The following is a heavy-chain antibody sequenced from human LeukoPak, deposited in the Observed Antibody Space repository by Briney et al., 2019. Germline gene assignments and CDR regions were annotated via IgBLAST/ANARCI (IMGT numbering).Heavy chain of an antibody. Sequence: GGSLRLSCATSGFAFSSYAMSWVRQAPGQGLEWVSGISTTGADTYYADSVKGRLTISRDNFKNTLYLQMNSLRAEDTAMYYCAKVAAGTLIDVWGQGTTVTVSS. V-gene: IGHV3-23*01. D-gene: IGHD1/OR15-1a*01. CDR3: AKVAAGTLIDV. J-gene: IGHJ6*02. CDR2: ISTTGADT. CDR1: GFAFSSYA.